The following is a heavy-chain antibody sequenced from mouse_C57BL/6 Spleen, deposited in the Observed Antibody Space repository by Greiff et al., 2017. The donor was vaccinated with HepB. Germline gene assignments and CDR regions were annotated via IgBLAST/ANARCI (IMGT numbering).Heavy chain of an antibody. CDR1: GYTFTSYW. CDR3: ARSGTVLWYFDV. D-gene: IGHD1-1*01. CDR2: IHPNSGST. V-gene: IGHV1-64*01. Sequence: VQLQQPGAELVKPGASVKLSCKASGYTFTSYWMHWVKQRPGQGLEWIGMIHPNSGSTNYNEKFKSKATLTVDKSSSTAYMQLSSLTSEDSAVYYCARSGTVLWYFDVWGTGTTVTVSS. J-gene: IGHJ1*03.